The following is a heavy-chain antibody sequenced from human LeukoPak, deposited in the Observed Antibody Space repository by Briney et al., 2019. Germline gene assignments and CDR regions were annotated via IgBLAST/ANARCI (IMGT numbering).Heavy chain of an antibody. CDR3: ARGVKVVVPAAKNNYYYDMDV. Sequence: ASVKVSCKASGYTFTSYDINWVRQATGQGLEWMGWMNPNSGNTGYAQKFQGRVTITRNTSISTAYMELSSLRSEDTAVYYCARGVKVVVPAAKNNYYYDMDVWGKGTMVTVSS. V-gene: IGHV1-8*03. J-gene: IGHJ6*03. CDR2: MNPNSGNT. CDR1: GYTFTSYD. D-gene: IGHD2-2*01.